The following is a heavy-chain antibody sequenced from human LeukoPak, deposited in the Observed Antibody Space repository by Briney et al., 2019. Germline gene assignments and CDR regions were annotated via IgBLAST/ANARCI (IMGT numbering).Heavy chain of an antibody. D-gene: IGHD2-8*01. Sequence: GGSLRLSCAASGFTASSNYMSWVRQAPGKGLEWVSVIYSGGSTYYADSVKGRFTISRDNSKNTLYLQMNSLRAEDTAVYYCARGKYCTNGVCSTFDYWGQGTLVTVSS. CDR1: GFTASSNY. CDR2: IYSGGST. J-gene: IGHJ4*02. V-gene: IGHV3-66*02. CDR3: ARGKYCTNGVCSTFDY.